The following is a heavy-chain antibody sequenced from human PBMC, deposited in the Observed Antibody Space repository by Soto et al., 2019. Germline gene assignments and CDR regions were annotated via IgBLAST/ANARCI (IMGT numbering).Heavy chain of an antibody. V-gene: IGHV3-11*01. Sequence: GGSLRLSCAASGFIFSDYYMNWIRQAPGKGLEWVSHVSMSGNTKYADSVKGRFTISRDNAKNSLYLQMNSLRPEDTAVYYCARDWNNNVEFYYWGQGTLVTVSS. CDR2: VSMSGNTK. J-gene: IGHJ4*02. CDR3: ARDWNNNVEFYY. D-gene: IGHD1-1*01. CDR1: GFIFSDYY.